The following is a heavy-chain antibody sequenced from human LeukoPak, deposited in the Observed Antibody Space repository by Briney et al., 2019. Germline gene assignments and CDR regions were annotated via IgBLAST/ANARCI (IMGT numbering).Heavy chain of an antibody. CDR2: FDPEDGET. J-gene: IGHJ4*02. V-gene: IGHV1-24*01. CDR3: ARDIRPDSSGYYSFDY. CDR1: GYTLTELS. Sequence: ASVKVSCKVSGYTLTELSMHWVRQAPGKGLEWMGGFDPEDGETIYAQKFQGRVTMTTDTSTSTAYMELRSLRSDDTAVYYCARDIRPDSSGYYSFDYWGQGTLVTVSS. D-gene: IGHD3-22*01.